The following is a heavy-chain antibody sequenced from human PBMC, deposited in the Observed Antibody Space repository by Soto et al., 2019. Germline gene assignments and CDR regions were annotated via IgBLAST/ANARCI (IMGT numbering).Heavy chain of an antibody. V-gene: IGHV5-10-1*01. J-gene: IGHJ6*02. D-gene: IGHD5-12*01. CDR2: IDPSDSYT. CDR3: ARSRDGYNLYYYYGMDV. Sequence: GESLKISCKGSGYSFTSYWISWVRQMPGKGLEWMGRIDPSDSYTNYSPSFQGHVTISADESISTAYLQWSSLKASDTAMYYCARSRDGYNLYYYYGMDVWGQGTTVTVSS. CDR1: GYSFTSYW.